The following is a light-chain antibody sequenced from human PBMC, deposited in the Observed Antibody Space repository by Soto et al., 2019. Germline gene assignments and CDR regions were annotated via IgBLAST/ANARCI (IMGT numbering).Light chain of an antibody. Sequence: LTQSPAVLSLSPGEKATLSCTASQTVDTYMAWYQQRPGQPPRLLIHDTSHRASGVPARFRGSGSGTDFTLTITSLEPEDFAVYFCQQRRNWVSFGPGTRV. V-gene: IGKV3-11*01. J-gene: IGKJ3*01. CDR3: QQRRNWVS. CDR1: QTVDTY. CDR2: DTS.